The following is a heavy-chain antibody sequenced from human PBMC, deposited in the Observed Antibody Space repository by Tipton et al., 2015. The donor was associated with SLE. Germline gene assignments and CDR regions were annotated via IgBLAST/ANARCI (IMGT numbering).Heavy chain of an antibody. Sequence: TLSLTCIFSDGSISSGGYYWSWIRQDPGKGLEWIGYIYHSGSTHYNPPLKSRVSISVDTSKNQFSLKLNSVTAADTAVYYCARDLSYYGSARYWFDRWGQGTLVTVSS. CDR2: IYHSGST. CDR3: ARDLSYYGSARYWFDR. J-gene: IGHJ5*02. V-gene: IGHV4-31*03. CDR1: DGSISSGGYY. D-gene: IGHD3-10*01.